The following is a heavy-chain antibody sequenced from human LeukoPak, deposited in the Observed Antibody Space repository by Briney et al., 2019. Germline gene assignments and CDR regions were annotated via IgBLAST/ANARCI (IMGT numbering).Heavy chain of an antibody. CDR1: GFTFSSYW. CDR3: ARASDYDSSGQDY. V-gene: IGHV3-74*01. D-gene: IGHD3-22*01. Sequence: GGSLRLSCAASGFTFSSYWMHWVRQAPGKGLVWVSRINSDGSSTSYADSVKGRFTISRDNAKNTLYLQMNSLRAEDTAVYHCARASDYDSSGQDYWGQGTLVTVSS. J-gene: IGHJ4*02. CDR2: INSDGSST.